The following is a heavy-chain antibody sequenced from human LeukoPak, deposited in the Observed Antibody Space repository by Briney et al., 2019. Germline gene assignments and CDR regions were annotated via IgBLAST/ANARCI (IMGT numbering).Heavy chain of an antibody. J-gene: IGHJ4*02. CDR3: ARDLGYSSSWSFDY. D-gene: IGHD6-13*01. V-gene: IGHV3-21*04. CDR1: GFTFSDYT. CDR2: ISSGGTYK. Sequence: PGGSLRLSCAASGFTFSDYTMNWVRRAPGKGLEWVSSISSGGTYKYYADSVKGRFTISRDNAQNSLYLQMNSLRAEDTAVYYCARDLGYSSSWSFDYWGQGTLVTVSS.